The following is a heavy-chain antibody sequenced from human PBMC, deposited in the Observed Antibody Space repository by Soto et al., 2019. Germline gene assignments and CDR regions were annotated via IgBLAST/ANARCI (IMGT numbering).Heavy chain of an antibody. V-gene: IGHV4-31*03. Sequence: PSETLSLTCTVSGGSISSGGYYWSWIRQHPGKGLEWIGYIYYSGSTYYNPSLKSRVTISVDTSKNQFSLKLSSVTAADTAVYYCARENSSSPGKNDPWGQGTLVTVSS. CDR1: GGSISSGGYY. CDR2: IYYSGST. J-gene: IGHJ5*02. D-gene: IGHD6-6*01. CDR3: ARENSSSPGKNDP.